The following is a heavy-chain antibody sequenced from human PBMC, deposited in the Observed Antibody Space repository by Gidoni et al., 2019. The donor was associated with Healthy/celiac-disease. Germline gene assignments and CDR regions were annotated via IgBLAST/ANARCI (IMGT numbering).Heavy chain of an antibody. J-gene: IGHJ4*02. Sequence: EVQLVESGGGLVQPGRYLGLSCADSGFTFPDSAMHWVRQAPGKGLEWVSGISWNSGSIGYAGSVKGRFTISRDNAKNSLYLQMNSLRAEDTALYYCAKDLFVRDGYKYLFDYWGQGTLVTVSS. CDR3: AKDLFVRDGYKYLFDY. D-gene: IGHD5-12*01. V-gene: IGHV3-9*01. CDR1: GFTFPDSA. CDR2: ISWNSGSI.